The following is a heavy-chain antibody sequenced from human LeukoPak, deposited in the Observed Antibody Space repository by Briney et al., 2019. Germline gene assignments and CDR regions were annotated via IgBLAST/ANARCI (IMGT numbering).Heavy chain of an antibody. V-gene: IGHV5-51*01. J-gene: IGHJ6*02. CDR3: ARQGEYYAMDV. Sequence: ESLKISCKGSGYSFTIYWIGWVRQMPGKGLEWMGIIYPGDSETRYSPSFQGQVTISADKSISTAYLQWSSLRASDSAMYYCARQGEYYAMDVWGQGTTVTVSS. CDR2: IYPGDSET. CDR1: GYSFTIYW. D-gene: IGHD2/OR15-2a*01.